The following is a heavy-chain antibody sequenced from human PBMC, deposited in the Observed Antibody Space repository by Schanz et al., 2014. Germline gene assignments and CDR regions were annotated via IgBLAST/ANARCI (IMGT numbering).Heavy chain of an antibody. J-gene: IGHJ6*02. V-gene: IGHV3-30*04. D-gene: IGHD5-18*01. CDR3: ARDRGSAVSYHYYGMDV. Sequence: QVQLVESGGGVVQPGRSLKLSCAASGFTFNDYAMHWVRQAPGKGLEWVAVISYEGSKKYYPDSVQGRFTISRDNSKNAVDMHMNSLRADDPTLYYSARDRGSAVSYHYYGMDVWGQGTTVTVSS. CDR2: ISYEGSKK. CDR1: GFTFNDYA.